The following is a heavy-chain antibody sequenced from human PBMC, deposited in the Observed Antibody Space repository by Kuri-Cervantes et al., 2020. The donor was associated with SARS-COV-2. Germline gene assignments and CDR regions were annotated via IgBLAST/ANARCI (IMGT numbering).Heavy chain of an antibody. J-gene: IGHJ4*02. CDR2: ISSSSSTI. CDR1: GFTFSSYS. V-gene: IGHV3-48*01. Sequence: GESLKISYAASGFTFSSYSMNWVRQAPGKGLEWVSYISSSSSTIYYADSVKGRFTISRDNAKNSLYLQMNSLRAEDAAVYYCARGGYSGYEYYFDYWGQGTLVTVSS. CDR3: ARGGYSGYEYYFDY. D-gene: IGHD5-12*01.